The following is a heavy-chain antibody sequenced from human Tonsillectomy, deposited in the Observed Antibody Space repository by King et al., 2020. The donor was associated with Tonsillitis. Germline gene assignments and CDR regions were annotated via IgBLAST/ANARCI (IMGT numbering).Heavy chain of an antibody. V-gene: IGHV3-23*04. Sequence: VQLVESGGGLVQPGGSLRLSCAGSGFSFSSYAMSWVRQAPGKGLEWVSFISGSGATTYFADSVKGRFTISRDNSKNTLYLQMNSLRADETAVYYCAKDSGWIIDYWGQGTLVTVSS. J-gene: IGHJ4*02. CDR1: GFSFSSYA. D-gene: IGHD5-12*01. CDR2: ISGSGATT. CDR3: AKDSGWIIDY.